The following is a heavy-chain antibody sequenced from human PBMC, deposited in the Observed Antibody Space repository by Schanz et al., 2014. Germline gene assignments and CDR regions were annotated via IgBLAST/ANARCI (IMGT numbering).Heavy chain of an antibody. V-gene: IGHV3-21*02. CDR1: GFTLSSYW. Sequence: EVKLVESGGGAVRPGGSLRLSCAASGFTLSSYWMHWVRQVPGKGLEWVSSISSSGSYIYYADSVKGRFSISRDNSKNTLYLQMNTLRAEDTAVYYCARDRGYCSGGSCLTFDYWGQGTLVTVSS. CDR3: ARDRGYCSGGSCLTFDY. CDR2: ISSSGSYI. D-gene: IGHD2-15*01. J-gene: IGHJ4*02.